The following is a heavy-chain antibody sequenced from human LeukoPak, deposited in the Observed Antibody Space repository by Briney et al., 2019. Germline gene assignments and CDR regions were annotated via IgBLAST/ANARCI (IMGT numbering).Heavy chain of an antibody. CDR3: AKEFGGYGNDY. Sequence: GGSLRLSCAASGFTFSSYWMSWVRRAPGKGLEWVANIKQDGSEKYYVDSVKGRFTISRDNAKNSLYLQMNSLRAEDTAVYYCAKEFGGYGNDYWGQGTLVTVSS. CDR2: IKQDGSEK. D-gene: IGHD3-16*01. V-gene: IGHV3-7*03. J-gene: IGHJ4*02. CDR1: GFTFSSYW.